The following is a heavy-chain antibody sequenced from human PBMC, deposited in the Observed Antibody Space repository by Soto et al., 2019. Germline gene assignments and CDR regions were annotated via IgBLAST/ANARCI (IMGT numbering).Heavy chain of an antibody. J-gene: IGHJ4*02. D-gene: IGHD6-19*01. CDR2: ISRDGYDI. CDR3: APAAVDV. Sequence: GGYLRLSCAASGFTFSTYAMSWVRQAPGKGLEWVSAISRDGYDIYYADSVKGRFTISRDNAKNTLYLQMNSLRAEDTAVYYCAPAAVDVRGPGTLVTGSS. CDR1: GFTFSTYA. V-gene: IGHV3-23*01.